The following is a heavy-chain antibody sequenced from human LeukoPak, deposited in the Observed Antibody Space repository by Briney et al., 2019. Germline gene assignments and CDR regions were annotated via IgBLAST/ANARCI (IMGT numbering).Heavy chain of an antibody. V-gene: IGHV4-39*07. J-gene: IGHJ4*02. CDR2: IYYSGST. Sequence: SETLSLTCTVSGGSISSSSYYWGWIRQPPGKGLEWIGSIYYSGSTYYNPSLKSRVTISVDTSKNQFSLKLSSVTAADTAVYYCAGGDIVVVTAFDYWGQGTLVTVSS. CDR3: AGGDIVVVTAFDY. CDR1: GGSISSSSYY. D-gene: IGHD2-21*02.